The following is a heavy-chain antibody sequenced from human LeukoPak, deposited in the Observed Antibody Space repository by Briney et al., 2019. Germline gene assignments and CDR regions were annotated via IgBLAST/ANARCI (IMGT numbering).Heavy chain of an antibody. CDR1: GYTFTDYY. V-gene: IGHV1-2*02. CDR2: INPNGGDT. Sequence: GASVKVSCKTSGYTFTDYYMDWVRQAPGQGLEWMGWINPNGGDTNYAQKFQGRVTMTRDTSISTAYMELSWLTSDDTAVYHCSTLKETDYWGQGTLVTVSS. J-gene: IGHJ4*02. CDR3: STLKETDY.